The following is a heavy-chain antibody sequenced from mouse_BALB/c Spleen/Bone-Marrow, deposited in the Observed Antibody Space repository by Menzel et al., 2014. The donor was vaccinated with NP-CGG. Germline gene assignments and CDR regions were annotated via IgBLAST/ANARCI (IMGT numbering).Heavy chain of an antibody. V-gene: IGHV5-17*02. CDR3: TRGGNWDDFDS. CDR2: ISSGSSTI. Sequence: EVKLMESGGGLVQPGGSRKLSCAASGFTFSSFGMHWVRQAPEMGLEWVAYISSGSSTIFYADTVKGRFTVSRDNPKNTLFLQMTSLRSEDTAMYFCTRGGNWDDFDSWGQGTTLTVSS. CDR1: GFTFSSFG. J-gene: IGHJ2*01. D-gene: IGHD4-1*01.